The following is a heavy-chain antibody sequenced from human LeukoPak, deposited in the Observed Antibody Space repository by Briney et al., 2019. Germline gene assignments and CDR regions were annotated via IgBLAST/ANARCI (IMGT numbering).Heavy chain of an antibody. V-gene: IGHV3-11*01. CDR2: ISSSGSTI. CDR3: ASSGYSYGYHYYYMDV. J-gene: IGHJ6*03. CDR1: GFTFSDYY. D-gene: IGHD5-18*01. Sequence: GGSLRLSCAASGFTFSDYYMSWIRQAPGKGLEWVSYISSSGSTIYYADSVKGRFTISRDNAKNSLYLQMNSLRAEDTAVYYCASSGYSYGYHYYYMDVWGKGTTVTVS.